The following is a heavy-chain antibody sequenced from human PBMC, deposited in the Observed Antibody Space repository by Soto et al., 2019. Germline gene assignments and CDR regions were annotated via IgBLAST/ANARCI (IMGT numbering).Heavy chain of an antibody. CDR2: IKQDGSEK. D-gene: IGHD6-13*01. V-gene: IGHV3-7*01. CDR1: GFTFSNYW. J-gene: IGHJ2*01. CDR3: ARDSGVGYSSL. Sequence: HPGGSLRLSCAASGFTFSNYWMSWVRQAPGKGLEWVANIKQDGSEKHYVDSVMGRFTISRDNAKNPLYLQMNSLRAEDTAVYYCARDSGVGYSSLWGRGTLVTVSS.